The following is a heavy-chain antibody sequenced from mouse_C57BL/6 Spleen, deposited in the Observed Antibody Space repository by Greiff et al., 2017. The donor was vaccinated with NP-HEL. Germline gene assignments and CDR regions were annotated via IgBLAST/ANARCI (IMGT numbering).Heavy chain of an antibody. D-gene: IGHD2-1*01. CDR3: ARDLPGYFDV. CDR2: ISDGGSYT. Sequence: EVHLVESGGGLVKPGGSLKLSCAASGFTFSSYAMSWVRQTPEKRLEWVATISDGGSYTYYPDNVKGRFTISRDNAKNNLYLQMSHLKSEDTAMYYCARDLPGYFDVWGTGTTVTVSS. J-gene: IGHJ1*03. V-gene: IGHV5-4*01. CDR1: GFTFSSYA.